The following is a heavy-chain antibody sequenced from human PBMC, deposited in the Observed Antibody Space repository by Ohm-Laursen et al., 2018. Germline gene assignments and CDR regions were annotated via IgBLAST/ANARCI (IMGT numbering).Heavy chain of an antibody. Sequence: GSLRLSCSASGFTFSAYAMSWVRQAPGKGLEWVSGITGGGGNTYHADSVKGRFTISRDNSKNTLYLQMDSLRAEDTAVYYCANPPDTYYYDSSGYPPLDYWGRGTLVTVSS. CDR1: GFTFSAYA. CDR3: ANPPDTYYYDSSGYPPLDY. J-gene: IGHJ4*02. CDR2: ITGGGGNT. V-gene: IGHV3-23*01. D-gene: IGHD3-22*01.